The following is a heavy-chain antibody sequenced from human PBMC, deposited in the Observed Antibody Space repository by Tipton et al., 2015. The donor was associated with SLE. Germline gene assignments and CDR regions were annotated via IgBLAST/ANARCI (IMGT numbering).Heavy chain of an antibody. CDR2: IYTSGST. D-gene: IGHD1-26*01. Sequence: TLSLTCTVSGGSIGSGSYHWSWIRQPAGKGLEWIGHIYTSGSTNYNPSLKSRVTISVDTSKNQFSLKLSSVTAADTAVYYCARDFWSQIVGAGGAFHIWGQGTMVTVSS. CDR3: ARDFWSQIVGAGGAFHI. CDR1: GGSIGSGSYH. V-gene: IGHV4-61*09. J-gene: IGHJ3*02.